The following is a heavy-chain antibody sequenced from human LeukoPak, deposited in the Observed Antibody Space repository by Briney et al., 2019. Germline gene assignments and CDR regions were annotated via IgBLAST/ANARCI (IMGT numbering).Heavy chain of an antibody. CDR1: GFSFSDHW. Sequence: PGGSLRLSCVASGFSFSDHWMNWFRQAPGKGLEWVGFIRSKAYGGTTEYAAPVKGRFTISRDDSKSIAYLQMNSLKTEDTAVYYCTRDSGRQQLVIDYWGQGTLVTVSS. CDR2: IRSKAYGGTT. CDR3: TRDSGRQQLVIDY. V-gene: IGHV3-49*03. D-gene: IGHD6-13*01. J-gene: IGHJ4*02.